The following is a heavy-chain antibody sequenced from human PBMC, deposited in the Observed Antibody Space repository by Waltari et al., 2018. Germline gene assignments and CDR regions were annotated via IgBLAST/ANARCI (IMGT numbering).Heavy chain of an antibody. V-gene: IGHV1-69*01. Sequence: NLVQSGAEIKKPGSSVTVSCRASGGPFGNSHVTWVRQTPARGLEWLGGVTPYVCPPTYAPRLRGRILLSADQSTGSVHLEVRSLTPDDTAIYYCATNSSGGYDSWGQGTPVTVS. CDR1: GGPFGNSH. D-gene: IGHD3-22*01. J-gene: IGHJ5*01. CDR2: VTPYVCPP. CDR3: ATNSSGGYDS.